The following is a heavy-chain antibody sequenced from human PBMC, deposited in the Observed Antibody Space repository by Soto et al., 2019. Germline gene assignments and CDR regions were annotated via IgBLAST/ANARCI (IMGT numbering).Heavy chain of an antibody. CDR1: VGSVSSNSAA. D-gene: IGHD6-19*01. V-gene: IGHV6-1*01. J-gene: IGHJ6*02. CDR2: TYYRSKWYN. Sequence: SHTLSLTCAISVGSVSSNSAAWNWIRHSPSRGLECVGRTYYRSKWYNDYAVSVKNRITINPDKSKNQFSPQLNSVTPEDPAVYYCARGDASSSGLQGYYYYGMDVWGQGTRVTLSS. CDR3: ARGDASSSGLQGYYYYGMDV.